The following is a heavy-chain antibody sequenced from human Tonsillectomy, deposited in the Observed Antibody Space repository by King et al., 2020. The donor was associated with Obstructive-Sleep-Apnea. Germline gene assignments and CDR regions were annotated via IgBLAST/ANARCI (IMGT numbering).Heavy chain of an antibody. V-gene: IGHV3-48*04. J-gene: IGHJ4*02. Sequence: VQLVESGGGLVQPGGSLRLSCAASGFTFSSYPMNWVRQAPGRGLEWVSHISSSNTIYYADSVKGRFTISRDNAKNSLFLQMNSLRAEDTAVYYCAGDKDWGFDHWGQGTLVTVSS. D-gene: IGHD3/OR15-3a*01. CDR2: ISSSNTI. CDR1: GFTFSSYP. CDR3: AGDKDWGFDH.